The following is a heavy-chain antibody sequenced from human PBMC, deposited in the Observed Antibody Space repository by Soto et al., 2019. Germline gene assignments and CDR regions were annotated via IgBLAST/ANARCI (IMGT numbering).Heavy chain of an antibody. J-gene: IGHJ6*02. D-gene: IGHD3-22*01. V-gene: IGHV3-33*01. CDR1: GFTFSSYG. CDR3: ARDRGYSSGYYRENGMDV. Sequence: QVQLVESGGGVVQPGRSLRLSCAVSGFTFSSYGMHWVRQAPGKGLEWVAVIWYDGSNKYYADSVKGRFTISRDNSKNTLYLQRNSLRAEDTAVYYCARDRGYSSGYYRENGMDVWGQGTTVTVSS. CDR2: IWYDGSNK.